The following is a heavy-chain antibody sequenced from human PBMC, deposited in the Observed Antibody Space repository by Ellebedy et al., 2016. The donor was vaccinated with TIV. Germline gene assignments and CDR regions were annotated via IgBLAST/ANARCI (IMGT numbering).Heavy chain of an antibody. Sequence: GESLKISCAASGFTFSTYSMNWVRQAPGKGLEWVPYISPSSNSTFYADSVKGRFIISRDNAKNSLYLQMNSLKDEDTAVYYCAREGDCINGVCYRDRWFDPWGQGTLVTVSS. CDR3: AREGDCINGVCYRDRWFDP. J-gene: IGHJ5*02. V-gene: IGHV3-48*02. CDR1: GFTFSTYS. CDR2: ISPSSNST. D-gene: IGHD2-8*01.